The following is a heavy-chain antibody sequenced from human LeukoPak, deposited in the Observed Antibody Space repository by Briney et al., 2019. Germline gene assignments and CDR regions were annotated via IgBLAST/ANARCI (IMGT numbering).Heavy chain of an antibody. D-gene: IGHD3-3*01. Sequence: GGSLRLSCAASGFTFSSYSMNWVRQAPGKGPEWVSSISSSSSYIYYADSVKGRFTISRDNAKNSLYLQMNSLRAEDTAVYYCARDQRFLEWLPLDYWGQGTLVTVSS. J-gene: IGHJ4*02. CDR3: ARDQRFLEWLPLDY. V-gene: IGHV3-21*01. CDR2: ISSSSSYI. CDR1: GFTFSSYS.